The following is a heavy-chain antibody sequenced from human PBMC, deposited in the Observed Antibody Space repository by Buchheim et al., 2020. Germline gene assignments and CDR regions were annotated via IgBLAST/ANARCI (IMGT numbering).Heavy chain of an antibody. Sequence: VKKPGSSVKVSCKASGGTFSSYAISWVRQAPGQGLEWMGRIIPILGIANYAQKFQGRVTITADKSTSTAYMELSSLRSEDTAVYYCARAGDSSGYYDYYYYYGMDVWGQGTT. V-gene: IGHV1-69*04. CDR1: GGTFSSYA. CDR2: IIPILGIA. J-gene: IGHJ6*02. CDR3: ARAGDSSGYYDYYYYYGMDV. D-gene: IGHD3-22*01.